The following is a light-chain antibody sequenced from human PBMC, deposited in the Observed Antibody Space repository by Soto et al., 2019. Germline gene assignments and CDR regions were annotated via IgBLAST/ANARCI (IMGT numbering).Light chain of an antibody. V-gene: IGKV1-39*01. CDR1: QIISIY. J-gene: IGKJ3*01. Sequence: DIQMTQSPSSLSASVGDRVTIICRASQIISIYLNWYQQEPGKAPKLLIFSASTLQSGVPPRFSGSRSGTEFTLTISNLQPEDFATYYCQQSYSTPFTFGPGTIVDVK. CDR2: SAS. CDR3: QQSYSTPFT.